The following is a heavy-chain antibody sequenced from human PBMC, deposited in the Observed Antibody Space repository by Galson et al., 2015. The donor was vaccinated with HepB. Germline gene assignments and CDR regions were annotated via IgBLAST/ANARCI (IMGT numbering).Heavy chain of an antibody. V-gene: IGHV2-5*02. CDR2: IYWDDDK. D-gene: IGHD2-2*01. CDR3: AHSTAVVVPISFQSGNWFDP. Sequence: PALVKPTQTLTLTCTFSGFSLSTSGVGVGWIRQPPGKALEWLALIYWDDDKRYSPSLKSRLTITKDTSKNQVVLTMTNMDPVDTATYYCAHSTAVVVPISFQSGNWFDPWGQGTLVTVSS. J-gene: IGHJ5*02. CDR1: GFSLSTSGVG.